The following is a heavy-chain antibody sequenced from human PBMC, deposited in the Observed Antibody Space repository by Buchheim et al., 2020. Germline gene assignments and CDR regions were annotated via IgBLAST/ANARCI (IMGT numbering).Heavy chain of an antibody. D-gene: IGHD2-15*01. V-gene: IGHV4-31*03. CDR3: ARVEGGNWFDP. CDR2: IYYTGNT. J-gene: IGHJ5*02. CDR1: GGSISSVGYY. Sequence: QVQLQESGPGLVKPSQTLSLTCTVSGGSISSVGYYWSWIRQHPGEGLEWIGCIYYTGNTYYNPAIKSRVAISVDSSKNQFSLRLSSVTAADTAVYYCARVEGGNWFDPWGQGT.